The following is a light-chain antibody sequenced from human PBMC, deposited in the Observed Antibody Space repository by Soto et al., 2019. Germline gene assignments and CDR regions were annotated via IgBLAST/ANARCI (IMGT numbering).Light chain of an antibody. V-gene: IGLV1-51*02. J-gene: IGLJ3*02. CDR2: EDD. CDR3: GTWDSSLTTGL. Sequence: QSVLTQPPSVSAAPGQTVSISCSGSTSNIASNYVSWFQQLPGAAPQVVIYEDDKRPSGIPERFSASKSGTSATLDITGLQTGDEAHYYCGTWDSSLTTGLFGGGTKVTVL. CDR1: TSNIASNY.